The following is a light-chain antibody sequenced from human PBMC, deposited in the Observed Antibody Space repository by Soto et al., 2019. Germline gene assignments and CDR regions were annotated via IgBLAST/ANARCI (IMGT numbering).Light chain of an antibody. V-gene: IGKV4-1*01. J-gene: IGKJ4*02. CDR2: WAS. CDR1: QSVLYSSTNRNY. Sequence: AVTLGARASLKYSSSQSVLYSSTNRNYLAWYQQKPGQPPKLLIYWASIRESGVPDRFSVSGSGTDFTLIFSILQAEDVAFCSSQHSANLPRAFPAGTKVDIK. CDR3: QHSANLPRA.